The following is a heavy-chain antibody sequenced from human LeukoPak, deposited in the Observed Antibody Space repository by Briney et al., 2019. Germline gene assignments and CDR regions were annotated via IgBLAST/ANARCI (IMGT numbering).Heavy chain of an antibody. Sequence: ASVKVSCKASGGTFGSYAISWVRQAPGQGLEWMGGVIPIFGTANYAQKFQGRVTITTDESTSTAYMELSSLRSEDTAVYYCARAKYYYDSSGYYQLDYWGQGTLVTVSS. V-gene: IGHV1-69*05. CDR1: GGTFGSYA. D-gene: IGHD3-22*01. CDR3: ARAKYYYDSSGYYQLDY. J-gene: IGHJ4*02. CDR2: VIPIFGTA.